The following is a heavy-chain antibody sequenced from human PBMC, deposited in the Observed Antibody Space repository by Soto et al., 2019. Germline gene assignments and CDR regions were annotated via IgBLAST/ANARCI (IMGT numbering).Heavy chain of an antibody. CDR3: ARLTIEGYYYMDV. CDR1: GFTFSDYY. V-gene: IGHV3-11*01. D-gene: IGHD3-3*01. Sequence: GGSLRLSCAASGFTFSDYYMSWIRQAPGKGLEWVSYISSSGSTIYYADSVKGRFTISRDNAKNSLYLQMNSLRAEDTAVYYCARLTIEGYYYMDVWGKGTTVTVSS. CDR2: ISSSGSTI. J-gene: IGHJ6*03.